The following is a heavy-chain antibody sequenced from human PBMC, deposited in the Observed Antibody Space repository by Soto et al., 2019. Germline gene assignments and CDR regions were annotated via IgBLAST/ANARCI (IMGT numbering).Heavy chain of an antibody. D-gene: IGHD5-18*01. CDR2: INHGGST. Sequence: SETLSLTCAVYDGSFSDYYWSWIRQPPGKGLEWIGDINHGGSTNYNPSLKSRVTISVDTSKNQFSLKLSSVTAADTAVYYCARGDTAMITYYYFYYGMDVWGQGTTVTVSS. CDR3: ARGDTAMITYYYFYYGMDV. V-gene: IGHV4-34*01. CDR1: DGSFSDYY. J-gene: IGHJ6*02.